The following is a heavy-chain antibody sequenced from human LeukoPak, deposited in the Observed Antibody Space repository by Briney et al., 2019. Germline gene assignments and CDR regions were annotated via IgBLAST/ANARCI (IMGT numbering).Heavy chain of an antibody. J-gene: IGHJ4*02. CDR3: ARRYMATSAEDFEY. CDR2: MNQDGSEK. CDR1: GFIFSRYW. D-gene: IGHD5-24*01. V-gene: IGHV3-7*01. Sequence: GGSLRLSCAASGFIFSRYWMRWVRQAPGEGLEWGANMNQDGSEKYYVDSVKGRFTISRDNAKNSLYLQMNSLRAEDTAVYYCARRYMATSAEDFEYWGQGTLVTVSS.